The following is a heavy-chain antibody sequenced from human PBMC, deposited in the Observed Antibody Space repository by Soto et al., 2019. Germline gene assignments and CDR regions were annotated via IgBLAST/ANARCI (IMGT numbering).Heavy chain of an antibody. Sequence: PGGSLRLSCAASGFTFSSYGMSWVRQAPGKGLEWVSVISGSGDSTYYADSVKGRFTISRDNSKNTLYLQMNSLRAEDTAVYYCAKYLYTSISQTVDYWGQGTLVTVSS. J-gene: IGHJ4*02. CDR1: GFTFSSYG. CDR3: AKYLYTSISQTVDY. CDR2: ISGSGDST. V-gene: IGHV3-23*01. D-gene: IGHD4-4*01.